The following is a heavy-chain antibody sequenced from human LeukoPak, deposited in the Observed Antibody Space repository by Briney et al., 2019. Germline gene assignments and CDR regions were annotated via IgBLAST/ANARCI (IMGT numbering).Heavy chain of an antibody. Sequence: PGGSLRLSCAASGFTFSSYGMHWVRQATGKGLEWVAVISYDGSNKYYADSVKGRFTISRDNSKNTLYLQINSLRAEDTAVYYCAKEVKSGGDCWGQGTLVTVSS. CDR2: ISYDGSNK. V-gene: IGHV3-30*18. CDR3: AKEVKSGGDC. D-gene: IGHD4-23*01. J-gene: IGHJ4*02. CDR1: GFTFSSYG.